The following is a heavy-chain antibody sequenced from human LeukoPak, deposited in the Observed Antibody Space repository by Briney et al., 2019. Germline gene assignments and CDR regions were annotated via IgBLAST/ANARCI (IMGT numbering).Heavy chain of an antibody. J-gene: IGHJ4*02. CDR2: IRYDGSNK. V-gene: IGHV3-30*02. CDR1: GFTFSTYG. Sequence: GGSLRLSCVASGFTFSTYGMHWVRQAPGKGLEWVAFIRYDGSNKYYADSVKGRFTISRDNAKNSLYLQMNSLRAEDTAVYYCATLSVVVVPAELNWGQGTLVTVSS. D-gene: IGHD2-15*01. CDR3: ATLSVVVVPAELN.